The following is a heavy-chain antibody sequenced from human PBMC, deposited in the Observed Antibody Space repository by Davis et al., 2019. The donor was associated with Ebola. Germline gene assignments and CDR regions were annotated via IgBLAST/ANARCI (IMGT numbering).Heavy chain of an antibody. CDR2: ISYDGSNK. J-gene: IGHJ4*02. Sequence: GESLKISCAASGFTFSSYAMHWVRQAPGKGLEWVAVISYDGSNKYYADSVKGRFTISRDNSKNTLYLQMNSLRAEDTAVYYCARGRITTDESWYYFDYWGQGTLVTVSS. CDR1: GFTFSSYA. V-gene: IGHV3-30*04. CDR3: ARGRITTDESWYYFDY. D-gene: IGHD3-10*01.